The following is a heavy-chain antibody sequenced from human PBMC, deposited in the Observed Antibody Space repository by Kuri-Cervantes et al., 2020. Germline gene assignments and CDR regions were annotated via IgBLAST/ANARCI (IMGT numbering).Heavy chain of an antibody. CDR3: ARDAPRVGP. Sequence: GESLKISCAASGFTFIDYWMHWVRRAPGKGLVWVSRINGDGGNTIYADSVKGRFIISRDNARNTLYLHLNSVRDEDTAIYYCARDAPRVGPWGQGTLVTVSS. CDR1: GFTFIDYW. V-gene: IGHV3-74*01. CDR2: INGDGGNT. J-gene: IGHJ5*02. D-gene: IGHD1-26*01.